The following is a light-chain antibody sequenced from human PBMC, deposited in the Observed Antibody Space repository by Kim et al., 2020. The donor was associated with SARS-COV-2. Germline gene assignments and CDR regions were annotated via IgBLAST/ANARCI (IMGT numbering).Light chain of an antibody. CDR2: KTS. CDR1: QSISSW. Sequence: DIQMTQSPSTVSASVGDRVNITCRARQSISSWLAWYQHKPAKTPKVLIYKTSTLQTGVPSRFSGSGSGTDFTLTISCLQPDDFATDYCQQYDTYPYTFAQGTKLEFK. J-gene: IGKJ2*01. CDR3: QQYDTYPYT. V-gene: IGKV1-5*03.